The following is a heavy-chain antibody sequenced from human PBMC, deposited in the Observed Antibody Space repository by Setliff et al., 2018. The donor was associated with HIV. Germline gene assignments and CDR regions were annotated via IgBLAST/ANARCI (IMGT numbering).Heavy chain of an antibody. Sequence: GGSLRLSCAASGFTFNSYAMSWVRQAPGKGLEWVATMSGSTGDTYYADSVKGRFTISRDNSASTAYMHLSSLTYEDTAIYYCARGPGEGGDWGQGTLVTVSS. CDR2: MSGSTGDT. D-gene: IGHD2-15*01. CDR3: ARGPGEGGD. J-gene: IGHJ4*02. CDR1: GFTFNSYA. V-gene: IGHV3-23*01.